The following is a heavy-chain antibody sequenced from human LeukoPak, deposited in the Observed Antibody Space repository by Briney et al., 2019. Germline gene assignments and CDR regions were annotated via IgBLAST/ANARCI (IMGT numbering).Heavy chain of an antibody. Sequence: ASVKVSCKASGYTFTSYGISWVRQAPGQGLEWMGWISAYNGNTNYAQKLQGRVTMTTDTSTSTAYMELRSLRSDDTAVYYRARAGTYYDYVWGSYRSYYFDYWGQGTLVTVSS. CDR2: ISAYNGNT. V-gene: IGHV1-18*01. D-gene: IGHD3-16*02. J-gene: IGHJ4*02. CDR3: ARAGTYYDYVWGSYRSYYFDY. CDR1: GYTFTSYG.